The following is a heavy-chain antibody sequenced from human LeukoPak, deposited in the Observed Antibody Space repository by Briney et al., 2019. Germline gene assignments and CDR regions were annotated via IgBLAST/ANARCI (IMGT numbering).Heavy chain of an antibody. Sequence: GGSLRVSCAASGFTVSSNYMSWVRQAPGKGLEWVSVIYSGGSTYYADSVKGRFTISRDNSKNTLYLQMNSLRAEDTAVYYCARVRYYYGSGSYYGGFDPWGQGTLVTVSS. CDR1: GFTVSSNY. J-gene: IGHJ5*02. CDR2: IYSGGST. D-gene: IGHD3-10*01. V-gene: IGHV3-66*01. CDR3: ARVRYYYGSGSYYGGFDP.